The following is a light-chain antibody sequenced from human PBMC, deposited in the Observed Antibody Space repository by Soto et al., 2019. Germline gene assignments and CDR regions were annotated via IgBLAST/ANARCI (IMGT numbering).Light chain of an antibody. CDR2: SNN. CDR1: SSNIGSNT. J-gene: IGLJ1*01. CDR3: AAWDDSLSGGDV. Sequence: QSVLTQPPSASGTPGQRVTISCSGSSSNIGSNTVNWYQQLPGTAPKLLIYSNNQRPSGVPDRFSGSKSGTSASLAISGLQSEDEADCYCAAWDDSLSGGDVFGTGTKVTVL. V-gene: IGLV1-44*01.